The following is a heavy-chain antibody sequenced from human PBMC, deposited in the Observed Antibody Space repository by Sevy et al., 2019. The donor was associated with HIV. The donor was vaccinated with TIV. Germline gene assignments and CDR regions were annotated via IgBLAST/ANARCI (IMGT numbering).Heavy chain of an antibody. J-gene: IGHJ4*02. V-gene: IGHV3-7*01. CDR3: AREFVGGPDY. CDR1: GFTFSTYW. D-gene: IGHD3-10*01. CDR2: INQDGSQK. Sequence: GGSLRLSCGASGFTFSTYWMSWVRQAPGKGLEWVANINQDGSQKYYVDSVKGRFTISKDNAKNSLYLQMSSLRAEDTAVYYCAREFVGGPDYWGQGTLVTVSS.